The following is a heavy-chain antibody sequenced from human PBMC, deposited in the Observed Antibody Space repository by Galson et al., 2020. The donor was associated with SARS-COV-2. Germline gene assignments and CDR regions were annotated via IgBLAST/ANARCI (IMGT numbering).Heavy chain of an antibody. Sequence: GGSLRLSCEASVFSFVTHSINWLRQTPGKGLEWVSSINVASTHLYYAHSVKGRFTISRDNSKNSVFLQMNSLRTEDTATYYCTREDTSGWYFDHWGQGPGHRLL. CDR3: TREDTSGWYFDH. J-gene: IGHJ4*02. CDR2: INVASTHL. V-gene: IGHV3-21*04. D-gene: IGHD6-19*01. CDR1: VFSFVTHS.